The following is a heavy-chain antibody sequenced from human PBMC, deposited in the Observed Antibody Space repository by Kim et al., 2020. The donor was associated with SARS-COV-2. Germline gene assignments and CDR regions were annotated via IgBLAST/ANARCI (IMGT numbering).Heavy chain of an antibody. CDR1: GGSISSYY. CDR2: IYYSGST. D-gene: IGHD3-9*01. V-gene: IGHV4-59*13. CDR3: AGGWGYDILTGYPLGAFDI. Sequence: SETLSLTCTVSGGSISSYYWSWIRQPPGKGLEWIGYIYYSGSTNYNPSLKSRVTISVDTSKNQFSLKLSSVTAADTAVYYCAGGWGYDILTGYPLGAFDIWGQGTMVTVSS. J-gene: IGHJ3*02.